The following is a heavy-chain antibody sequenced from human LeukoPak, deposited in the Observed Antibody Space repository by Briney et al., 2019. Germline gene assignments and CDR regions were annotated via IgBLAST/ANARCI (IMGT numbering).Heavy chain of an antibody. CDR1: GFTFSRYW. D-gene: IGHD3-9*01. Sequence: PGGSLRLSCAASGFTFSRYWMSWVRQAPGQGLEWVANIKQGGSEKYYVGSVKGRFTISRDNAKNTLYMQMNPLRAEDTAVYYCASPLGADILTGFYGWGQGPLVTVSS. CDR3: ASPLGADILTGFYG. CDR2: IKQGGSEK. J-gene: IGHJ4*02. V-gene: IGHV3-7*01.